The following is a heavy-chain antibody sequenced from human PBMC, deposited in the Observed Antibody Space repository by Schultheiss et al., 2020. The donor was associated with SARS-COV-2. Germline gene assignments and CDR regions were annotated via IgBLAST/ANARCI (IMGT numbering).Heavy chain of an antibody. D-gene: IGHD6-25*01. CDR1: GFTFSSYS. V-gene: IGHV3-48*01. CDR2: ISSSGSTI. CDR3: GRETSSSGWTFLEY. J-gene: IGHJ4*02. Sequence: GGSLRLSCAASGFTFSSYSMNWVRQAPGKGLEWVSYISSSGSTIYYADSVKGRLTISRDKSRNTLCLQMNSLRAEDTAVYYCGRETSSSGWTFLEYWGQGSLVTVSS.